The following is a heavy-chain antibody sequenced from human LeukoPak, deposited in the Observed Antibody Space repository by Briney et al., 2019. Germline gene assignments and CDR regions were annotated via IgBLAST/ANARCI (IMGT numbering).Heavy chain of an antibody. CDR2: IIPILGIA. CDR1: GGTFSSYA. CDR3: ARGRGSGWNDAFDI. V-gene: IGHV1-69*04. J-gene: IGHJ3*02. D-gene: IGHD6-19*01. Sequence: VASVKVSCKASGGTFSSYAISWVRQAPGQGLEWMGRIIPILGIANYAQEFQGRVTITADKSTSTAYMELSSLRSEDTAVYYCARGRGSGWNDAFDIWGQGTMVTVSS.